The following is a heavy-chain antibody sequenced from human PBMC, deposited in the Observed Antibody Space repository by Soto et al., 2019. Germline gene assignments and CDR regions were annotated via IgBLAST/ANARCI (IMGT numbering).Heavy chain of an antibody. CDR3: AKVKVGAPFDY. V-gene: IGHV3-23*01. D-gene: IGHD1-26*01. Sequence: PGGSLRLSCAASGFTFSSYAMSWVRQAPGKGLEWVSTISGSGGTTYYTDSVKGRFTISRDNSKNTLYLQMNSLRAEDTAVYYCAKVKVGAPFDYWGQGTLVTVS. CDR1: GFTFSSYA. CDR2: ISGSGGTT. J-gene: IGHJ4*02.